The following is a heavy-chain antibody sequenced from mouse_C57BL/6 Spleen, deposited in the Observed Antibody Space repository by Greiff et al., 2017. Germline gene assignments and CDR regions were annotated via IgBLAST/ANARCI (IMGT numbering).Heavy chain of an antibody. D-gene: IGHD2-4*01. Sequence: QVQLKQPGAELVKPGASVKLSCKASGYTFTGYWMHWVKQRPGQGLEWIGMIHPNSGSTNYNEKFKSKATLTVDKSSSTAYMQLSSLTSEDSAVYYCATHYDYDGGFAYWGQGTLVTVSA. CDR3: ATHYDYDGGFAY. V-gene: IGHV1-64*01. CDR2: IHPNSGST. J-gene: IGHJ3*01. CDR1: GYTFTGYW.